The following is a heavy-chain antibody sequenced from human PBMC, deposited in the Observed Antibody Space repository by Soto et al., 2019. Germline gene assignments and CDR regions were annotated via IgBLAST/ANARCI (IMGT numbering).Heavy chain of an antibody. Sequence: GGSLRLSCTASGFTFGDYAMSWVRQAPGKGLEWVGFIRSNAYGGTTEYAASVKCRFTISRDDSKSIAYLQKNSLKTEDTAVYYGTRVTTPRYYYDSSGYYFDYWGQGTLVTASS. CDR2: IRSNAYGGTT. J-gene: IGHJ4*02. V-gene: IGHV3-49*04. CDR1: GFTFGDYA. D-gene: IGHD3-22*01. CDR3: TRVTTPRYYYDSSGYYFDY.